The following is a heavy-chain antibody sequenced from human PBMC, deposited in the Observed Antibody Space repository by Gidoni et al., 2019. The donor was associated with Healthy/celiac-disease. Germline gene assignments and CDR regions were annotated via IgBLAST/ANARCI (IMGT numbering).Heavy chain of an antibody. CDR1: GYTCSSYA. V-gene: IGHV3-23*01. CDR3: AKVIGGVLPTHFDY. Sequence: EVKLLESGGGLVQPGGTLRLSCAASGYTCSSYAMSWVRQAPGKGLGWFSAISGSGGSTYYADAVKGRFTISRDNFKNTLYLQMSSLRAEDTAVYYCAKVIGGVLPTHFDYWGQGTLVTVSS. D-gene: IGHD2-15*01. J-gene: IGHJ4*02. CDR2: ISGSGGST.